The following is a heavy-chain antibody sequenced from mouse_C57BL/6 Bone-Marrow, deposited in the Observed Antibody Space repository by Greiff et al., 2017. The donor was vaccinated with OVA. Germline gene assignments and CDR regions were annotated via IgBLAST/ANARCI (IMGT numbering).Heavy chain of an antibody. J-gene: IGHJ3*01. V-gene: IGHV1-82*01. Sequence: VKLMESGPELVKPGASVKISCKASGYAFSSSWMNWVKQRPGKGLEWIGRIYPGDGDTNYNGKFKGKATLTADKSSSTAYMQLSSLTSEDSAVYFCARENGNFFAYWGQGTLVTVSA. CDR1: GYAFSSSW. CDR2: IYPGDGDT. CDR3: ARENGNFFAY. D-gene: IGHD2-1*01.